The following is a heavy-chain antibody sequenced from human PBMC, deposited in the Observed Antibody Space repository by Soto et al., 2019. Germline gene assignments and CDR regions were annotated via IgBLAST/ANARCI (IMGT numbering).Heavy chain of an antibody. V-gene: IGHV4-61*03. Sequence: QVQLQESGPGLVKPSETLSLTCNVSGGSVSSGRFYWSWILHPPGKGLEWIGYMSYSGTTTYNPSLKSRVTISPDTAKKHFSLKVVSVTAADTAVYYCARGGAPNFDHWGPGTLVTVSS. CDR3: ARGGAPNFDH. D-gene: IGHD3-16*01. CDR1: GGSVSSGRFY. J-gene: IGHJ4*02. CDR2: MSYSGTT.